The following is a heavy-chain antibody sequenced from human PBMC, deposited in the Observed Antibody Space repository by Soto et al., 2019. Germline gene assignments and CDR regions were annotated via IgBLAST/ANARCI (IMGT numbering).Heavy chain of an antibody. CDR3: AADGLKMDTISKDYYYYSGMDV. Sequence: VASVKVSCKASGFTFTSSAVQWVRQARGQRLEWIGWIVVGSGNTNYAQKFQERVTITRDMSTSTAYMELSSLRSEDTAVYYCAADGLKMDTISKDYYYYSGMDVWGQGTTVTVSS. V-gene: IGHV1-58*01. D-gene: IGHD5-18*01. CDR1: GFTFTSSA. CDR2: IVVGSGNT. J-gene: IGHJ6*02.